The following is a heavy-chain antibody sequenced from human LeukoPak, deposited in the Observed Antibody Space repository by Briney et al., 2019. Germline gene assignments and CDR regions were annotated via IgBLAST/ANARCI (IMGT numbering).Heavy chain of an antibody. J-gene: IGHJ4*02. V-gene: IGHV4-4*02. Sequence: SGTLSLTCAVSGGSISSSNWWSWVRQPPGKGLEWIGEIYHSGSTNYNPSLKSRVTISVDTSKNQFSLKLSSVTAADTAVYYCARDSSGYSDDYWGQGTLVTVSS. D-gene: IGHD3-22*01. CDR3: ARDSSGYSDDY. CDR2: IYHSGST. CDR1: GGSISSSNW.